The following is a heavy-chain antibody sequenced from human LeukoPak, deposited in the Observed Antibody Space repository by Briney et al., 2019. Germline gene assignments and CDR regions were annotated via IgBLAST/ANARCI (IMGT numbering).Heavy chain of an antibody. CDR2: SYYSGRT. Sequence: SQTLSLTCTVSGGSISSGGYYWSWIRQHPGKGLEWIGYSYYSGRTYYSPSLKSRVTISVDTSKNQFSLKLSSVTAADTAVYYCARAITYYYDSSGYYERPGYDYWGQGTLVTVSS. J-gene: IGHJ4*02. D-gene: IGHD3-22*01. V-gene: IGHV4-31*03. CDR1: GGSISSGGYY. CDR3: ARAITYYYDSSGYYERPGYDY.